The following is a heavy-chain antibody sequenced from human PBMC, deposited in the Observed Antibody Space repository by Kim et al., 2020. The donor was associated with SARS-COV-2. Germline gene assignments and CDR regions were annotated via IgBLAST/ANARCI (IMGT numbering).Heavy chain of an antibody. V-gene: IGHV3-23*01. J-gene: IGHJ2*01. D-gene: IGHD3-22*01. CDR2: ISGSGDIT. CDR1: GFTFSNYA. CDR3: ATHGYYDDSGYYFDL. Sequence: GGSLRLSCAASGFTFSNYAMSWVRQAPGKGLEWVSAISGSGDITYYTDSVKGRFTISRDNSKNSLYLQMNSLRAEDTAVYYCATHGYYDDSGYYFDLWGR.